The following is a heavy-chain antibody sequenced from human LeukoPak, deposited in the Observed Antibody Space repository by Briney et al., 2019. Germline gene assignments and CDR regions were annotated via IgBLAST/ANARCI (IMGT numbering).Heavy chain of an antibody. CDR3: ARGRVWWELLAGNYFDY. CDR2: INHSGST. J-gene: IGHJ4*02. D-gene: IGHD1-26*01. CDR1: GGSFSGYY. Sequence: SETLSLTCAVYGGSFSGYYWSWIRQPPGKGLEWIGEINHSGSTNYNPSLKSRVTISVDTSKNQFSLKLSSVTAADTAVYYCARGRVWWELLAGNYFDYWGQGTLVTVSS. V-gene: IGHV4-34*01.